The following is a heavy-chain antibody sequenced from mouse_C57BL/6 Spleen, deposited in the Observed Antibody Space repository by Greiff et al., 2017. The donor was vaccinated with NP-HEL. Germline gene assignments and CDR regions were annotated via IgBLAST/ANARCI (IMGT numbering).Heavy chain of an antibody. CDR3: ARSDYDRGVYFGY. J-gene: IGHJ2*01. V-gene: IGHV2-9-1*01. CDR1: GFSLTSYA. D-gene: IGHD2-4*01. Sequence: VKLVESGPGLVAPSQSLSITCTVSGFSLTSYAISWVSQPPGKGLEWLGVIWTGGGTNYNSALKSRLSISKDNSKSQVFLKMNSLQTDDTARYYCARSDYDRGVYFGYWGQGTTLTVSS. CDR2: IWTGGGT.